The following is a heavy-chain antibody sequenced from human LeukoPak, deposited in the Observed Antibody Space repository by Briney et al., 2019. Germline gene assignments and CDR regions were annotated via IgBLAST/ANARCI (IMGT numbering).Heavy chain of an antibody. V-gene: IGHV6-1*01. Sequence: SQTLSLTCALSGDRVSITTAAWNWVRQSPSRGLEWLGRTYYTSKSKWDTDYAVSLKGRITVSPDISKNQFSLQLNSVTPEDTAVYYCTRGRRFYYGMDVWGQGTTVTVSS. D-gene: IGHD3-16*01. CDR1: GDRVSITTAA. CDR3: TRGRRFYYGMDV. CDR2: TYYTSKSKWDT. J-gene: IGHJ6*02.